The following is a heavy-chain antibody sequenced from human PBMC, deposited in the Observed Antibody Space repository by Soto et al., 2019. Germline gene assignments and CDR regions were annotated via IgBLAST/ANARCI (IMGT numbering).Heavy chain of an antibody. V-gene: IGHV4-4*07. J-gene: IGHJ3*02. Sequence: QVQLQESGPGLVKPSETLSLTCTVSGGSISTYYWNWIRQSAGKGLEWIGSVYISGSTNYHPSLKSRVAMSVDTSNNQFSLKVTSVTAADTAVYYCARGGRDGFDIWGQGTMVTVSS. CDR2: VYISGST. CDR1: GGSISTYY. CDR3: ARGGRDGFDI.